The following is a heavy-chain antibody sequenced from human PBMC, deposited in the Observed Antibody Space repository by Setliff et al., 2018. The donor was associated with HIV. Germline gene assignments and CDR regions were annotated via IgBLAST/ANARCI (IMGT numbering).Heavy chain of an antibody. CDR3: AKSFNSGPTNWNIDV. CDR1: GFTFSTYS. J-gene: IGHJ6*03. CDR2: ISSSSSYI. D-gene: IGHD1-20*01. V-gene: IGHV3-21*01. Sequence: SCEASGFTFSTYSMNWIRQAPGKGLEWVSSISSSSSYIYYADSVKGRFTISRDNAKNSLYLQMNSLRGEDTAVYFCAKSFNSGPTNWNIDVWGTGTTVTVSS.